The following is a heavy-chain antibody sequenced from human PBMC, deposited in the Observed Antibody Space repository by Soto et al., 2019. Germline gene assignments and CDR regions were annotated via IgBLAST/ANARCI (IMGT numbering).Heavy chain of an antibody. D-gene: IGHD2-21*02. J-gene: IGHJ4*02. CDR3: ASELYGGNSGLLGY. V-gene: IGHV3-33*01. Sequence: QVQLVESGGGVVQPGRSLRLSCAASGFTFSTYGMHWVRQAPGKGLEWVAVIWYDGSNEYYADSVKGRCTISRDNSKNTLYLQMNSMRAEDTAVYYCASELYGGNSGLLGYWGQGTLVTVSS. CDR2: IWYDGSNE. CDR1: GFTFSTYG.